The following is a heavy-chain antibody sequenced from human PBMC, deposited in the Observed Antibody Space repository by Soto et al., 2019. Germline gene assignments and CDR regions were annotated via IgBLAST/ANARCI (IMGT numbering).Heavy chain of an antibody. CDR2: IWYDGSDK. D-gene: IGHD3-10*01. CDR3: ATPRVRGVDYFGY. V-gene: IGHV3-33*01. CDR1: GFTFSTYC. Sequence: PGGSLRLSCAASGFTFSTYCMHCVRPAPGKGLEWVADIWYDGSDKYYGDHVKGRFTISRDNSKNTLYLQMNRLRAEDTAVYYCATPRVRGVDYFGYWGQGTLVTVSS. J-gene: IGHJ4*02.